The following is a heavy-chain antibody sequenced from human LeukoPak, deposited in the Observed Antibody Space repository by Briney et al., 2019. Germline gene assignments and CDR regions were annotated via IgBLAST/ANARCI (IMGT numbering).Heavy chain of an antibody. Sequence: SETLSLTCSASGGSISISNYYWGWIRQPPGKGLEWIGSIYYSGSSTYYNPSLKSRVTISVDTSKNQFSLKVSSVTAADTAVYYCARVSAAGLTTADYWGQGTLVTVSS. D-gene: IGHD4-17*01. CDR3: ARVSAAGLTTADY. V-gene: IGHV4-39*01. CDR1: GGSISISNYY. J-gene: IGHJ4*02. CDR2: IYYSGSST.